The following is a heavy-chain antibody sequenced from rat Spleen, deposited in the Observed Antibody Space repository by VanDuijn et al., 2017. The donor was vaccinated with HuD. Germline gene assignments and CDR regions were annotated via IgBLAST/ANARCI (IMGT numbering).Heavy chain of an antibody. V-gene: IGHV5-31*01. CDR3: TRAYPGPRGDY. CDR1: GFTFNNYW. D-gene: IGHD1-4*01. Sequence: EVQLMESGGGLVQPGRSLKLSCVASGFTFNNYWMTWIRQAPGKGLEWVATITYDGSSTYYRDSVKGRFIISRDNAKSTLYLQMDSLRSEDTATYYCTRAYPGPRGDYWGQGVMVTVSS. CDR2: ITYDGSST. J-gene: IGHJ2*01.